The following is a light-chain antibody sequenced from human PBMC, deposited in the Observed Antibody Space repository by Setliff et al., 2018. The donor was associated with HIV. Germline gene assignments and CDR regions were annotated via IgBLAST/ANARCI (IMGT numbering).Light chain of an antibody. Sequence: SVLTQPASVSGSPGQSITISCTGSISNIGGYNFASWYRQYPGEVPKLMIFEVNNRPSGVSNRFSGSKSGNTASLTISGLQPEDEADYYCSSYTNYNLAIFGPGTKVTVL. CDR3: SSYTNYNLAI. V-gene: IGLV2-14*01. J-gene: IGLJ1*01. CDR2: EVN. CDR1: ISNIGGYNF.